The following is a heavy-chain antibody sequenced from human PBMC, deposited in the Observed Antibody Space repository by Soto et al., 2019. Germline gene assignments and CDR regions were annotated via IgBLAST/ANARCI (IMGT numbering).Heavy chain of an antibody. CDR3: AKRQWLVLGLDV. CDR1: GFTFSSYA. V-gene: IGHV3-23*01. D-gene: IGHD6-19*01. J-gene: IGHJ6*02. CDR2: ISGSGGST. Sequence: EVQLLESGGGLVQPGGSLRLSCAASGFTFSSYAMSWVRQAPGKGLEWVSAISGSGGSTYYADSVKGRFTISRDNAKNTLYLHMNSLRAEDTAVYYCAKRQWLVLGLDVWGQGTTVTVSS.